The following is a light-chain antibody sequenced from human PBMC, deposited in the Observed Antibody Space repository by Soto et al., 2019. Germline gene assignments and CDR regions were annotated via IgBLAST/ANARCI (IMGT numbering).Light chain of an antibody. J-gene: IGLJ1*01. CDR2: EVS. Sequence: QSVLTQPASVSGSPGQSITISCTGTNSDIGAYEYVSWYQQLPGKAPQLIIYEVSNRPSGASNRFSGSKSGNTASLTISGLQAEDKADYFCGSYTGSSTRIFGTGTKVTVL. V-gene: IGLV2-14*01. CDR1: NSDIGAYEY. CDR3: GSYTGSSTRI.